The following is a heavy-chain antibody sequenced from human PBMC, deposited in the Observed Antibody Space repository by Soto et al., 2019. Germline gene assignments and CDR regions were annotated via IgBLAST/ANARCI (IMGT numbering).Heavy chain of an antibody. CDR2: ISPYNGNT. CDR1: GYTFTSYG. V-gene: IGHV1-18*01. Sequence: ASVKVSCKASGYTFTSYGISWVRQAPGQGLEWMGWISPYNGNTNYAQKLQGRVTMTTDTSRSTAYMELSSLRSEDTAVYYCARGPTGTSFYYYYYMDVWGKGTTVTVSS. J-gene: IGHJ6*03. D-gene: IGHD1-1*01. CDR3: ARGPTGTSFYYYYYMDV.